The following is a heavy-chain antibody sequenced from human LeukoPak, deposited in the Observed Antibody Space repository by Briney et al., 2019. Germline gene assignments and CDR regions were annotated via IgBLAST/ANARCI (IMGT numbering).Heavy chain of an antibody. J-gene: IGHJ5*02. CDR3: ARLRGATVAHNWFDP. Sequence: PSETLSLTCTVSGGSISNSSYYWGWIRQPPGKGLEWIGSIYYSGSTYYNPSLKSRVTISVDTSKNQCSLRLSSVTAADTAVYYCARLRGATVAHNWFDPWGQGTLVTVSS. CDR1: GGSISNSSYY. D-gene: IGHD6-19*01. CDR2: IYYSGST. V-gene: IGHV4-39*07.